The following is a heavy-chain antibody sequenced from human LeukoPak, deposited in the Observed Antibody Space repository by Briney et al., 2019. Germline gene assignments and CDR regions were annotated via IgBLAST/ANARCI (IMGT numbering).Heavy chain of an antibody. CDR1: GFTFSSYA. CDR2: ISGSGGST. D-gene: IGHD2-2*01. J-gene: IGHJ4*02. CDR3: AKAGSSRTAPFGY. V-gene: IGHV3-23*01. Sequence: QPGGSLRLSCAASGFTFSSYAMSWVRQAPGKGLEWVSAISGSGGSTYYEDSVKGRFTISRNNSNTTLYLQMNTLSAEDTAGYYCAKAGSSRTAPFGYWGQGALVTVSS.